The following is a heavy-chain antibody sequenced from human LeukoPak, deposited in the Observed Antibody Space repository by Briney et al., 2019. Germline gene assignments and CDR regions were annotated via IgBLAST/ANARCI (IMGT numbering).Heavy chain of an antibody. CDR3: AKPYSNHDAFDI. D-gene: IGHD6-13*01. J-gene: IGHJ3*02. Sequence: GSLRLSCAASGFTFSSYAMSWVRQAPGKGLEWVSAISGSGGSTYYADSVKGRFTISRDNSKNTLYLQMNSLRAEDTAVYYCAKPYSNHDAFDIWGQGTMVTVSS. CDR1: GFTFSSYA. CDR2: ISGSGGST. V-gene: IGHV3-23*01.